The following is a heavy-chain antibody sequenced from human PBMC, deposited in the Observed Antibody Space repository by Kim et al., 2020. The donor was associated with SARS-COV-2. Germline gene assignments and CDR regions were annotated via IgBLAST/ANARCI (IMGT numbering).Heavy chain of an antibody. D-gene: IGHD3-22*01. V-gene: IGHV3-7*01. CDR2: IKQDGSEK. Sequence: GGSLRLSCAASGFTFSSYSMSWVRQAPGKGLEWVANIKQDGSEKYYVDSVKGRFTISRDNAKNSLYLQMNSLRAEDTAVYYCARDRADYYDSTRRYYYYG. J-gene: IGHJ6*01. CDR1: GFTFSSYS. CDR3: ARDRADYYDSTRRYYYYG.